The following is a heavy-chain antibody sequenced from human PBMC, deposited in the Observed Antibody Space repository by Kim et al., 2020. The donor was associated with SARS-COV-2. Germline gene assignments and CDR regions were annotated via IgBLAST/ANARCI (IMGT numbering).Heavy chain of an antibody. J-gene: IGHJ4*02. D-gene: IGHD6-13*01. Sequence: GGSLRLSCAASGFTFSSYWMHWVRQAPGKGLVWVSRINSDGSSTSYADSVKGRFTISRDNAKNTLYLQMNSLRAEDTAVYYCARGGIAAAGTGDYWGQGTLVTVSS. CDR3: ARGGIAAAGTGDY. CDR2: INSDGSST. CDR1: GFTFSSYW. V-gene: IGHV3-74*01.